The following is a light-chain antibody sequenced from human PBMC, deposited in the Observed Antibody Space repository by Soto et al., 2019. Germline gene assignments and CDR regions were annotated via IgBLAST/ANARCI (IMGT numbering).Light chain of an antibody. CDR2: DAS. CDR1: QSVSSY. J-gene: IGKJ3*01. Sequence: EIVLTQSPATLSLSPGERATLSCRASQSVSSYLAWYQQKPGQAPRLLIYDASNRATAIPARFSGSGSGTDFTLTISSLEPEDCAVSYCQQRSNWPITFGPGTKVEIK. CDR3: QQRSNWPIT. V-gene: IGKV3-11*01.